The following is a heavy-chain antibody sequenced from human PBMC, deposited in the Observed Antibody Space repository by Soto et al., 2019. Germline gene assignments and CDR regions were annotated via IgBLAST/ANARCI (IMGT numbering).Heavy chain of an antibody. CDR2: ISSSSSTI. J-gene: IGHJ6*02. Sequence: PGGSLTLSCAASGFPFSSYSMNWVLQAPGKGLEWVSYISSSSSTIYYADSVKGRFTISRDNAKNSLYLQMNSLRDEDTAVYYCASGIAAAGPYGMDVWGQGTTVTVSS. CDR1: GFPFSSYS. D-gene: IGHD6-13*01. CDR3: ASGIAAAGPYGMDV. V-gene: IGHV3-48*02.